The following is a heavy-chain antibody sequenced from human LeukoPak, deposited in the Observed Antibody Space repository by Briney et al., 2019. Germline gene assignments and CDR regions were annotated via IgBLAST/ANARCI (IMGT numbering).Heavy chain of an antibody. Sequence: PSETLSLTCTVSGGSISSSGYYWGWIRQPPGKGLEWVGTIYYSGTTYYNPSLKSRLTISVDTSRNQFSLKLSSVTAADTAVYYCARDLYYDFWSGYYPPPPAHYFDYWGQGTLVTVSS. CDR3: ARDLYYDFWSGYYPPPPAHYFDY. V-gene: IGHV4-39*02. D-gene: IGHD3-3*01. J-gene: IGHJ4*02. CDR2: IYYSGTT. CDR1: GGSISSSGYY.